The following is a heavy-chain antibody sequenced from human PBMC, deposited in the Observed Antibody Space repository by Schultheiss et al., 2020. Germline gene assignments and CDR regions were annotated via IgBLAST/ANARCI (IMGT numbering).Heavy chain of an antibody. D-gene: IGHD3-3*01. CDR2: IKRDGGEK. CDR3: ARDAVYSNFWSGSGY. J-gene: IGHJ4*02. CDR1: GFTFSSYW. V-gene: IGHV3-7*01. Sequence: GRSLRLSCVASGFTFSSYWMSWVRQAPGKGLEWVANIKRDGGEKYYVDSVKGRFTISRDNAKNSLYLQMSSLRAEDTAVYYCARDAVYSNFWSGSGYWGQGTLVTVSS.